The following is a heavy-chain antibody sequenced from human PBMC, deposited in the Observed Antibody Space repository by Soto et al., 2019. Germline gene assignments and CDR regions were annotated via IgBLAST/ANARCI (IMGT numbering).Heavy chain of an antibody. CDR1: GGTFSSYA. D-gene: IGHD3-10*01. CDR3: ARDRRYYGSGNDAFDI. J-gene: IGHJ3*02. V-gene: IGHV1-69*01. CDR2: IIPIFGTA. Sequence: QVQLVQSGAEVKKPGSSVKVSCKASGGTFSSYAISWVRQAPGQGLEWMGGIIPIFGTANYAQKFQGRVTITADESTSTAYMELSSPRSEDTAVYYCARDRRYYGSGNDAFDIWGQGTMVTVSS.